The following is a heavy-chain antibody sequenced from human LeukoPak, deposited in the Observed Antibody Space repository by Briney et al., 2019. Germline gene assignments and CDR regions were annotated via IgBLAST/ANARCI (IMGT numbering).Heavy chain of an antibody. D-gene: IGHD3-16*01. J-gene: IGHJ4*02. CDR3: ARDASMINFDY. Sequence: ASVKVSCKASGYTFTVYSIDWLRQAPGQGLEWMGWITTSTGKPTYAQGFTGRFVFSLDTSVSTTYLHINSLKAEDTAVYYCARDASMINFDYWGQGSLVTVSS. V-gene: IGHV7-4-1*02. CDR2: ITTSTGKP. CDR1: GYTFTVYS.